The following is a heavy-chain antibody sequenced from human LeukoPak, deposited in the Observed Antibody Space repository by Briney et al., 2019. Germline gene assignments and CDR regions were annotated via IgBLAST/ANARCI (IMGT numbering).Heavy chain of an antibody. J-gene: IGHJ6*02. Sequence: ASVKVSCKASGYTFTSYGISWVRQAPGRGLEWMGWISAYNGYTNYAQNFQGRVTMTTDASTSTAYMELRSLRSDDTAVYYCVREVTMVRGVITFYHYNGMDVWGQGTAVTVSS. V-gene: IGHV1-18*01. CDR3: VREVTMVRGVITFYHYNGMDV. D-gene: IGHD3-10*01. CDR1: GYTFTSYG. CDR2: ISAYNGYT.